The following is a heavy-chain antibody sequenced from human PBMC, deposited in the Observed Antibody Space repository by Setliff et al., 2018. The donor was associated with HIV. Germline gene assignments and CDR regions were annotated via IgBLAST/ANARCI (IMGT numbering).Heavy chain of an antibody. CDR3: AGDNGANGGPGWLGP. V-gene: IGHV4-30-2*01. D-gene: IGHD2-8*01. Sequence: KTSETLSLTCTVSGGSITSGIYSWSWIRQPPGKGLEWIGYVYQSGSTYYKPSLKSRVTMSVDRSKNQFSLKIDSVTAADTAVYFCAGDNGANGGPGWLGPWGQGILVTVSS. CDR1: GGSITSGIYS. J-gene: IGHJ5*02. CDR2: VYQSGST.